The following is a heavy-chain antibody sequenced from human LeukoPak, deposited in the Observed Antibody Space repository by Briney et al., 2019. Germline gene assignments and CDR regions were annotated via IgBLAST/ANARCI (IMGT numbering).Heavy chain of an antibody. CDR2: IYYSGST. J-gene: IGHJ4*02. CDR3: ARDVGATPGYFDY. D-gene: IGHD1-26*01. CDR1: GGSISSYY. Sequence: SETLSLTCSVSGGSISSYYWSWIRQPPGKGLEWIGYIYYSGSTNYNPSLKSRVTISLDTSENQLSLKLSSVTAADTAVYYCARDVGATPGYFDYWGQGTLVTVSS. V-gene: IGHV4-59*01.